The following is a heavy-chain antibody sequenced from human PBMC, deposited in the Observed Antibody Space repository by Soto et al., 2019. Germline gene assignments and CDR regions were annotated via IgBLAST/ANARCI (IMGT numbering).Heavy chain of an antibody. CDR1: GYTFTSYG. Sequence: ASVKVSCKASGYTFTSYGISWVRQAPGQGLEWMGWISAYNGNTNYAQKLQGRVTMTTDTSTSTAYMELRSLRSDDTVVYYCARDRGYCSGMCAFDIWGQGTMVTVSS. V-gene: IGHV1-18*01. CDR3: ARDRGYCSGMCAFDI. CDR2: ISAYNGNT. J-gene: IGHJ3*02. D-gene: IGHD2-15*01.